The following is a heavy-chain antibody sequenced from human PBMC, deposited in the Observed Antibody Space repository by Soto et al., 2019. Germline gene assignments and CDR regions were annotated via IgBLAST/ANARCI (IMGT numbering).Heavy chain of an antibody. D-gene: IGHD3-9*01. CDR3: AGDGITISPMDV. CDR1: GFTFSSDS. J-gene: IGHJ6*02. Sequence: RGSPXLSCAASGFTFSSDSMSWIRQAPGKGLEWVSYISSSSSYTNYADSVKGRFTISRDNAKNSLYLQMNSLRAEDTAVYYCAGDGITISPMDVWGQGTTVTVSS. V-gene: IGHV3-11*05. CDR2: ISSSSSYT.